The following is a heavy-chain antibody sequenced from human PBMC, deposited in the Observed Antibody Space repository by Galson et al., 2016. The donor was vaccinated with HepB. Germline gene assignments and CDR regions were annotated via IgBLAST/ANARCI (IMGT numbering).Heavy chain of an antibody. V-gene: IGHV4-59*01. D-gene: IGHD5-24*01. CDR2: VFRDGST. J-gene: IGHJ5*02. Sequence: SETLSLTCTVSSGAISVYYWTWIRQSPGKGLEWIGYVFRDGSTDYNPSLNSRVTMSLDTSRNQFSLRLNSVTAADTAVYYCVKVRDGGMFDRWGQGILVTVS. CDR1: SGAISVYY. CDR3: VKVRDGGMFDR.